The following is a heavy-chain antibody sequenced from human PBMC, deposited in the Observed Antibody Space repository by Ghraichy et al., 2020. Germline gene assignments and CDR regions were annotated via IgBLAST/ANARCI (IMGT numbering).Heavy chain of an antibody. CDR3: ARDSIAAAGLDY. J-gene: IGHJ4*02. V-gene: IGHV4-59*01. D-gene: IGHD6-13*01. Sequence: SYYSGSTNYNPSLKSRVTISVDTSKNQFSLKLSSVTAADTAVYYCARDSIAAAGLDYWFQGTL. CDR2: SYYSGST.